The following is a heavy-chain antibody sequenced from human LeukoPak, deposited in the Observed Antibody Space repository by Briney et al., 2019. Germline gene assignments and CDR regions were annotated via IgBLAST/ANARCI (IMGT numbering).Heavy chain of an antibody. J-gene: IGHJ6*02. V-gene: IGHV3-53*01. CDR2: IYSGGST. CDR1: GFTVSSNY. Sequence: GGSLRLSCAASGFTVSSNYMSWVRQAPRKGLEWVSVIYSGGSTYYADSVKGRFTISRDNSKNTLYLQMNSLRAEDTAVYYCARDLRDTAMVVPHYYGMDVWGQETTVTVSS. D-gene: IGHD5-18*01. CDR3: ARDLRDTAMVVPHYYGMDV.